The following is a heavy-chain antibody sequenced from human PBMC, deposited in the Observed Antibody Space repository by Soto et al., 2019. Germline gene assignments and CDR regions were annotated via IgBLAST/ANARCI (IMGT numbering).Heavy chain of an antibody. V-gene: IGHV3-23*01. Sequence: GGSLRLSCAASGFTASSYGMTWVRQAPWKGLEWVSSISGSGSGGSTYYADSVKGRFTISRDNSKNSLYLQMNSLRAEDTAVYYCARDLGSSWYPEYFQHWGQGTLVTVSS. D-gene: IGHD6-13*01. CDR3: ARDLGSSWYPEYFQH. J-gene: IGHJ1*01. CDR1: GFTASSYG. CDR2: ISGSGSGGST.